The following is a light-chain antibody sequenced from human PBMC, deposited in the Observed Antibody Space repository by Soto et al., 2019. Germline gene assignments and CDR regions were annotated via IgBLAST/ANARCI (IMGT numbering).Light chain of an antibody. Sequence: DIPMTQSPSSVSASVGDRVTITCRASQAISTWLAWYQQNPGKATKLLIYSASNWQSGVTSRFSGSGSGTDFPLTISSLQPEDFATYYCQQANSFPRTFGQGTKVVIK. CDR2: SAS. V-gene: IGKV1D-12*01. CDR1: QAISTW. CDR3: QQANSFPRT. J-gene: IGKJ1*01.